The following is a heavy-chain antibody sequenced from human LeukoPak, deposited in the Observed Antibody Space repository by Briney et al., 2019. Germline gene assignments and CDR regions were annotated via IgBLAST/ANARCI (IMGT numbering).Heavy chain of an antibody. D-gene: IGHD3-9*01. V-gene: IGHV4-59*08. CDR1: GGSISSYY. CDR2: IYYSGST. Sequence: SETLSLTCTVSGGSISSYYWSWIRQPPGKGLEWIGYIYYSGSTNYNPSLKSRVTISVDTSKNQFSLKLSSVTAADTAVYYCAGIDWFGPRNSATFDYWGQGTLVTVSS. J-gene: IGHJ4*02. CDR3: AGIDWFGPRNSATFDY.